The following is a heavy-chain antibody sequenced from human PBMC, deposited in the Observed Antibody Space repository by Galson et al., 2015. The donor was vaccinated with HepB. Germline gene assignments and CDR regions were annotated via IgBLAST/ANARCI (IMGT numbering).Heavy chain of an antibody. CDR3: TSLHYDFWSGQQNAENFWYYYYYMDV. CDR2: IKSKTDGGTT. CDR1: GFTFSNAW. J-gene: IGHJ6*03. Sequence: SLRLSCAASGFTFSNAWMSWVRQAPGKGLEWVGRIKSKTDGGTTDYAAPVKGRFTISRDDSKNTLYLQMNSLKTEDTAVYYCTSLHYDFWSGQQNAENFWYYYYYMDVWGKGTTVTVSS. D-gene: IGHD3-3*01. V-gene: IGHV3-15*01.